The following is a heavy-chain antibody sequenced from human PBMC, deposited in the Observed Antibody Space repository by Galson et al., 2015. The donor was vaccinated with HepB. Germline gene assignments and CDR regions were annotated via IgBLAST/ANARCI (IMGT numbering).Heavy chain of an antibody. Sequence: SVKVSCKASGYTFTSYGISWVRQAPGQGLEWMGWISAYNGNTNYAQKLQGRVTMTTDTSTSTAYMELRSLRSDDTAVYYCARDRYSSGRLNWFDPWGQGTLVTVSS. CDR1: GYTFTSYG. J-gene: IGHJ5*02. CDR2: ISAYNGNT. V-gene: IGHV1-18*04. CDR3: ARDRYSSGRLNWFDP. D-gene: IGHD6-19*01.